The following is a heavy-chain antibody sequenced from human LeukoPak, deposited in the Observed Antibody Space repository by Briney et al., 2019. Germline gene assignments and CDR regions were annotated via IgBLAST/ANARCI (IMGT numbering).Heavy chain of an antibody. J-gene: IGHJ4*02. CDR3: ARGTFSAWYSDY. CDR1: GFTVSSNY. CDR2: IYSGGST. V-gene: IGHV3-53*01. D-gene: IGHD2/OR15-2a*01. Sequence: GGSLRLSCAASGFTVSSNYMGWVRQAPGKGLEWVSVIYSGGSTYYADSVKGRFTISRDNSKNTLYLQMNSLRAEDTAVYYCARGTFSAWYSDYWGQGTLATVSS.